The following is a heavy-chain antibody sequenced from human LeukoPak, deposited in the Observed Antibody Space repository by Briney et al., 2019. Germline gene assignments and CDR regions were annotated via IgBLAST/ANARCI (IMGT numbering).Heavy chain of an antibody. Sequence: GGSLRLSRAASGFTVSSNYMSWVRQASGKGLEWVSVIYSGGSTYYADSVKGRFTISRDNSKNTLYLQINSLRAEDTAVYYCATSDMRFLEWSLPPGDYYYYMDVWGKGTTVTVSS. CDR3: ATSDMRFLEWSLPPGDYYYYMDV. CDR1: GFTVSSNY. J-gene: IGHJ6*03. D-gene: IGHD3-3*01. CDR2: IYSGGST. V-gene: IGHV3-66*02.